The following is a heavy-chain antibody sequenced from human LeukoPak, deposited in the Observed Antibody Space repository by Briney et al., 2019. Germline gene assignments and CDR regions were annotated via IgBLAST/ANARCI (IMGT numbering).Heavy chain of an antibody. CDR1: GGSFSGYY. J-gene: IGHJ6*02. CDR2: INHSGST. CDR3: ARGLGGYSYGYPYYYGMDV. Sequence: PSETLSLTCAVYGGSFSGYYWSWIRQPPGKGLEWIGEINHSGSTNYNPSLKSRVTISVDTSKNQFSLKLSSVTAADTAVYYCARGLGGYSYGYPYYYGMDVWGQGTTVTVSS. V-gene: IGHV4-34*01. D-gene: IGHD5-18*01.